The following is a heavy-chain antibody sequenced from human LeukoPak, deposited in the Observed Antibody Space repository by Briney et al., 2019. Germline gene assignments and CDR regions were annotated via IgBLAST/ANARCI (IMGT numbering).Heavy chain of an antibody. Sequence: GGSLRLSCAASGFTFSSYGMHWVRQAPGKGLEWVAFIRYDGSNKYYADSVKGRFTISRDNSKNTLYLQMDSLRAEDTAVYYCAKDEYSGSYDGFDYWGQGTLVTVSS. CDR2: IRYDGSNK. J-gene: IGHJ4*02. V-gene: IGHV3-30*02. D-gene: IGHD1-26*01. CDR1: GFTFSSYG. CDR3: AKDEYSGSYDGFDY.